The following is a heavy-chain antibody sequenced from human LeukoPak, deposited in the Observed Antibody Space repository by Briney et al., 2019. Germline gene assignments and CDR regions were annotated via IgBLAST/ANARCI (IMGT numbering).Heavy chain of an antibody. Sequence: PGESLRLSCAASGFTFSSYAMHWVRQAPGKGLEWVAVISYDGSNKYYADSVKGRFTISRDNSKNTLYLQMNSLRAEDTAVYYCANGGSYYDFWSGPYDAFGIWGQGTMVTVSS. CDR3: ANGGSYYDFWSGPYDAFGI. V-gene: IGHV3-30-3*01. CDR1: GFTFSSYA. D-gene: IGHD3-3*01. CDR2: ISYDGSNK. J-gene: IGHJ3*02.